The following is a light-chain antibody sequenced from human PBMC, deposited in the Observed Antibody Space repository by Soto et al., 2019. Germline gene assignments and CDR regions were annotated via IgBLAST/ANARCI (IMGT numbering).Light chain of an antibody. V-gene: IGLV2-23*01. J-gene: IGLJ2*01. CDR2: EGS. CDR1: SSDVGSYNL. CDR3: CSYAGRSTVV. Sequence: QSALTQPASVSGSPGQSITISCTGTSSDVGSYNLVSWYQQHPGKAPKLMIYEGSKRPSGVSNRVSGSKSGNTASLTISGLQAEDEADYYCCSYAGRSTVVFGGGTKVTVL.